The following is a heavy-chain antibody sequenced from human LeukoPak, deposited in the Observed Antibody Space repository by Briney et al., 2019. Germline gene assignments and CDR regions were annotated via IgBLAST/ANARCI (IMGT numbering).Heavy chain of an antibody. CDR1: GGTFSSYA. J-gene: IGHJ2*01. D-gene: IGHD3-3*01. V-gene: IGHV1-69*13. CDR2: ITPIFGTA. CDR3: ARAVSNDFWSGPGSYFDL. Sequence: EASVKVSCKASGGTFSSYAISWVRQAPGQGLEWMGGITPIFGTANYAQKFQGRVTITADESTSTAYMELSSLRSEDTAVYYCARAVSNDFWSGPGSYFDLWGRGTLVTVSS.